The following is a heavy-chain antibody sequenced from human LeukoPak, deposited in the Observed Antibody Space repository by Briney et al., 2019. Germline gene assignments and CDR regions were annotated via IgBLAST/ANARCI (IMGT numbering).Heavy chain of an antibody. V-gene: IGHV3-21*04. D-gene: IGHD5-12*01. CDR2: ISSSSSYI. CDR3: ARGGAPHSGYSGYDSPFDY. Sequence: PGGSLRLSCAASGFTFSSYSMNWVRQAPGKGLEWVSSISSSSSYIYYADSVKGRFTISRDNSKNTLYLQMNSLRAEDTAVYYCARGGAPHSGYSGYDSPFDYWGQGTLVTVSS. CDR1: GFTFSSYS. J-gene: IGHJ4*02.